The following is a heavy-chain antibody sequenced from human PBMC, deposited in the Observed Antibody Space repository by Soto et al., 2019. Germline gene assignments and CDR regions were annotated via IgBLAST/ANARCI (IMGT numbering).Heavy chain of an antibody. CDR2: TSGHNGNT. Sequence: QLVQSGAEVKKPGASVKVSCKASGYPFNIYGITWVRQAPGQGLEWMGWTSGHNGNTKVAQKFQGRVTMTTDTPTTTAYMELRSLRSDDTDVYYCARDPYSRGYYYYMDVWGKGTTVTVS. CDR1: GYPFNIYG. D-gene: IGHD4-4*01. V-gene: IGHV1-18*01. J-gene: IGHJ6*03. CDR3: ARDPYSRGYYYYMDV.